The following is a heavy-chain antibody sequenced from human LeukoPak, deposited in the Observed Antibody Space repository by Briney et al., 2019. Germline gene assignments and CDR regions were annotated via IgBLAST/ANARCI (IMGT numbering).Heavy chain of an antibody. J-gene: IGHJ4*02. D-gene: IGHD3-22*01. Sequence: PGGSLRLSCAASGFTFSSYATNWVRQAPVKGLEWVSGISGSGRDTYYADSVKGRFTISRDNSKNTLYLQMNSLRADDTAVYYCATNYYDSSGYFPDFDYWGQGALVSVSS. CDR3: ATNYYDSSGYFPDFDY. CDR1: GFTFSSYA. CDR2: ISGSGRDT. V-gene: IGHV3-23*01.